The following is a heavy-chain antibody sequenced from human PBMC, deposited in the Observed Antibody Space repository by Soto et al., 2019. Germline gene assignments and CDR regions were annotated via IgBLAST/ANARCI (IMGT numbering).Heavy chain of an antibody. D-gene: IGHD5-12*01. V-gene: IGHV3-30*18. J-gene: IGHJ4*02. CDR2: ISYDGSNK. CDR3: AKDQGGSGYDWEYFDY. CDR1: GFTFSSYG. Sequence: VQLVESGGGVVQPGRSLRLSCAASGFTFSSYGMHWVRQAPGKGLEWVAVISYDGSNKYYADSVKGRFTISRDNSKNTLYLQMNSLRAEDTAVYYCAKDQGGSGYDWEYFDYWGQGTLVTVSS.